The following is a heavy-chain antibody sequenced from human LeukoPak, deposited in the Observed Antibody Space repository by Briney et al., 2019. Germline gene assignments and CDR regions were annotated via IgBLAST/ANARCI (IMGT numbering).Heavy chain of an antibody. CDR1: GGSISSYY. CDR2: IYYSGST. Sequence: PSETLSLTCTVSGGSISSYYWSWIRQPPGKGLEWIGYIYYSGSTNYNPSLKSRVTISVDTSKNQFSLKLSSVTAADTAVYYCARTRLRGLRRGATTSPFDYWGQGTLVTVSS. V-gene: IGHV4-59*12. D-gene: IGHD1-26*01. J-gene: IGHJ4*02. CDR3: ARTRLRGLRRGATTSPFDY.